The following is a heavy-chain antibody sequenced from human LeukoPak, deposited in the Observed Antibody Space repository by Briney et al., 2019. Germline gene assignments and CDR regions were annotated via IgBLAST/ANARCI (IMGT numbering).Heavy chain of an antibody. Sequence: ASVKVSCKASGYTFTSYYMHWVRQAPGQGLEWMGIINPSGGSTNYAQKFQGRVTMTTDTSTSTAYMELRSLRSDDTAVYYCARDRPYYYGSGSTDAFDIWGQGTMVTVSS. CDR1: GYTFTSYY. V-gene: IGHV1-46*01. CDR3: ARDRPYYYGSGSTDAFDI. J-gene: IGHJ3*02. D-gene: IGHD3-10*01. CDR2: INPSGGST.